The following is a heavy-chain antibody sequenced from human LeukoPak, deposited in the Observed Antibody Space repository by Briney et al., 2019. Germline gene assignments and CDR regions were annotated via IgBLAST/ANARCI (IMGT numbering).Heavy chain of an antibody. D-gene: IGHD2-15*01. J-gene: IGHJ6*03. CDR3: AREGRKSRGIDIVRKKERGYHYMDV. CDR2: ITRNGDYT. CDR1: RFTFSNYA. Sequence: PGGSLRLSCAASRFTFSNYAMSWVRQAPGKGLEWVSAITRNGDYTDYADSVKGRFTISRDNSKNTAYLQMNSLRSEDTAVYYCAREGRKSRGIDIVRKKERGYHYMDVWGKGTTVTVSS. V-gene: IGHV3-23*01.